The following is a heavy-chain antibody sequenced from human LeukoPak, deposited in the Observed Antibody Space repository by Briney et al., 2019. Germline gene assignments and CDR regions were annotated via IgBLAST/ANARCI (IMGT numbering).Heavy chain of an antibody. CDR3: ARDSSSPRVKYFQH. J-gene: IGHJ1*01. Sequence: SETLSLTCAVYGGSFSGYYWSWIRQPSGKGLEWIGEINHSGSTNYNPSLKSRVTISVDTSKNQFSLKLKSVTAADTAVYYCARDSSSPRVKYFQHWGQGTLVTVSS. D-gene: IGHD6-6*01. CDR2: INHSGST. CDR1: GGSFSGYY. V-gene: IGHV4-34*01.